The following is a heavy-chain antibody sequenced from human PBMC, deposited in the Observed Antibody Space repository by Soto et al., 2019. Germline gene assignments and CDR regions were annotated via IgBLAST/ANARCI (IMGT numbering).Heavy chain of an antibody. CDR1: GGTFSSPT. CDR3: AGGGSSGGWYFDV. Sequence: QVQLVQSGAEVKKPGSSVKVSCKASGGTFSSPTISWVRQAPGQGLEWMGGVSPIFGTTYYAQKFQGRLTITADASSGTAYMELSSMKDDDTAVYYCAGGGSSGGWYFDVWGRGTLVTVSS. V-gene: IGHV1-69*01. CDR2: VSPIFGTT. J-gene: IGHJ2*01. D-gene: IGHD1-26*01.